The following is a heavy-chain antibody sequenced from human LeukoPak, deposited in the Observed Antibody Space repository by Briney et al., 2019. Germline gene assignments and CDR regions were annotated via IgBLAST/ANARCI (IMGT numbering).Heavy chain of an antibody. J-gene: IGHJ4*02. Sequence: RGYLSLSCAASGFTFSSYWKAWLRQAPGKGLEWVANIRQDGGEIYYVDSVKGRFILSRDNAKNSLYLEMNSLRDEDTAVYYCARDKIVGATNFDRWGQGTLVTVPS. CDR3: ARDKIVGATNFDR. V-gene: IGHV3-7*01. CDR1: GFTFSSYW. CDR2: IRQDGGEI. D-gene: IGHD1-26*01.